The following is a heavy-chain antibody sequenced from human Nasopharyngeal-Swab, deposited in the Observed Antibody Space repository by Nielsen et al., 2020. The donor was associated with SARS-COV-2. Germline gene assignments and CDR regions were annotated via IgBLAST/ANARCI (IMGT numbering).Heavy chain of an antibody. CDR1: GFTFSNYW. CDR2: IDMRGRTT. V-gene: IGHV3-74*03. Sequence: GESLKISCATSGFTFSNYWMHWVRQAPGKGLEWVARIDMRGRTTTHADSVKGRFTISRDNAKNTLSLQMNSLTPGDTAVYFCVRGPVEGHQGYFLFWGQGSQVTVSS. CDR3: VRGPVEGHQGYFLF. D-gene: IGHD5-24*01. J-gene: IGHJ1*01.